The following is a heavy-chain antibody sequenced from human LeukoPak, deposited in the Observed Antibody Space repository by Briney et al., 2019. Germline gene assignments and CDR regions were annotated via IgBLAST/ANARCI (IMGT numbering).Heavy chain of an antibody. Sequence: GGSLRLSCAASGFTFGSYWMSWVRQAPGKGLEWVANIKQDGSEKYYVDSVKGRFTISRDNAKNSLYLQMNSLRSEDTAVYYCARETSQAGDYWGQGTLVTVSS. D-gene: IGHD6-13*01. V-gene: IGHV3-7*03. CDR1: GFTFGSYW. CDR3: ARETSQAGDY. CDR2: IKQDGSEK. J-gene: IGHJ4*02.